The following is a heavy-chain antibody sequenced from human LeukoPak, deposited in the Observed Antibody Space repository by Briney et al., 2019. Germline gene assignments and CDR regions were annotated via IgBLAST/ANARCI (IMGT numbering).Heavy chain of an antibody. CDR3: ARDLAAAGTRGLDY. CDR2: ISSSSSYI. V-gene: IGHV3-21*01. D-gene: IGHD6-13*01. J-gene: IGHJ4*02. CDR1: GFTFSSYS. Sequence: GGSLRLSCAASGFTFSSYSMNWVRQAPGKGLEWVSSISSSSSYIYYADSVKGRFTFSRDNAKNSLYLQMNNLRAEDTAVYYCARDLAAAGTRGLDYWGQGTLVTVSS.